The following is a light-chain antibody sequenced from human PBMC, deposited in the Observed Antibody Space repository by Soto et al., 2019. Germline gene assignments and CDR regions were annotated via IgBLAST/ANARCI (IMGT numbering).Light chain of an antibody. Sequence: QAVVPQPPSASGAPGQRVTISCSGSSSNLGGHSVNWYQRLPGTAPKLLIYGNDQRTSGVPDRFSGSKSGTTASLAISGLQSEEEGDYYCSAWDDSLNGPVFGGGTKLTVL. J-gene: IGLJ2*01. CDR3: SAWDDSLNGPV. V-gene: IGLV1-44*01. CDR1: SSNLGGHS. CDR2: GND.